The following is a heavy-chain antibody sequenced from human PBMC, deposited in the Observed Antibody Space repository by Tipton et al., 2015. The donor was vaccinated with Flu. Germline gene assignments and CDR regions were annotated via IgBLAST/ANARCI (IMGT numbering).Heavy chain of an antibody. J-gene: IGHJ4*02. Sequence: SLRLSCAASGFTFGDYWMHWVRQAPGKGLEWVANINQDGSVNYYVDSVKGRFTISRDNAKNTLYLQMNSLRAEDTAVYFCARAGRTTADAGGYWGQGTLVTVSS. D-gene: IGHD1-7*01. CDR1: GFTFGDYW. CDR2: INQDGSVN. CDR3: ARAGRTTADAGGY. V-gene: IGHV3-7*01.